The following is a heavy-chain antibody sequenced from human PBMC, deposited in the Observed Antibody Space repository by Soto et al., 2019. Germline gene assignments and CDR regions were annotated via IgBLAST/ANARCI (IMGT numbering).Heavy chain of an antibody. CDR2: ISAYNGKT. CDR3: ARARLIAVTGLLHY. Sequence: ASVKVSCKTSGYPFTSYGINWVRQAPGQGPEWMGWISAYNGKTSYTQKFQGRVTMTTDTSTSTAYMELRSLRSDDTAVYYCARARLIAVTGLLHYWGQGTLVTVSS. D-gene: IGHD6-19*01. CDR1: GYPFTSYG. V-gene: IGHV1-18*01. J-gene: IGHJ4*02.